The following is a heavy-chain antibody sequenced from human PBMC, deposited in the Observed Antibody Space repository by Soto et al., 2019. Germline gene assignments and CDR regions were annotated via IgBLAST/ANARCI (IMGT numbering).Heavy chain of an antibody. CDR2: IYPGDSDT. CDR3: ARPRVPLYCYYGMDV. V-gene: IGHV5-51*01. Sequence: GESLKISCKVSGYSFTSYWIGWVRQMPGKGLEWMGIIYPGDSDTRYSPSFQGQVTISADKSISTAYLQWSSLKASDTAMYYCARPRVPLYCYYGMDVWGQGTTVTTSS. D-gene: IGHD6-6*01. CDR1: GYSFTSYW. J-gene: IGHJ6*02.